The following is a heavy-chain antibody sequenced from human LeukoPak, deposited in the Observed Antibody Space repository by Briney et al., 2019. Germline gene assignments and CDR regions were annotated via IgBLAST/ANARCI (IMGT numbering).Heavy chain of an antibody. CDR1: GGSISSGSYY. J-gene: IGHJ4*02. D-gene: IGHD3-22*01. CDR3: ARVGRDQSLGITMIARDYFDY. V-gene: IGHV4-61*02. Sequence: SQTLSLTCTVSGGSISSGSYYWSWIRQPAGKGLEWIGRIYTSGSTNYNPSLKSRVTISVDTSKNQFSLKLSSVTAADTAVYYCARVGRDQSLGITMIARDYFDYWGQGTLVTVSS. CDR2: IYTSGST.